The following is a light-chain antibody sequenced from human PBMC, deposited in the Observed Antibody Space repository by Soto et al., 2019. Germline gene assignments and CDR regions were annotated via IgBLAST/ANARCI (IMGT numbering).Light chain of an antibody. V-gene: IGLV3-21*02. CDR1: NIGSKT. CDR3: QVWDSGSNHWV. J-gene: IGLJ3*02. Sequence: YELTQPPSVSVAPGQTAWITCGGDNIGSKTVHWFQQKPGQAPVLVVYDDTDRPSGIPERFSGSNSGNTATLTISRVEAGDEADYYCQVWDSGSNHWVFGGGTKVTVL. CDR2: DDT.